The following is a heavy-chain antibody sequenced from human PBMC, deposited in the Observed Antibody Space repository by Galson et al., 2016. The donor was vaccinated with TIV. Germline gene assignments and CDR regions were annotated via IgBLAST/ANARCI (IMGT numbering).Heavy chain of an antibody. CDR2: IDWDDDI. D-gene: IGHD3-22*01. J-gene: IGHJ4*02. CDR3: ARTSYYYDSSGYYEGILYFDY. Sequence: PALVKPTQTLTLTCTFSGFSLSTNEMCVGWIRRPPGKALEWLARIDWDDDIYYSPFMKTRLTISKDTSKNQVVLTMTNLDPVDTATYYCARTSYYYDSSGYYEGILYFDYWGQGSRVTVSS. V-gene: IGHV2-70*11. CDR1: GFSLSTNEMC.